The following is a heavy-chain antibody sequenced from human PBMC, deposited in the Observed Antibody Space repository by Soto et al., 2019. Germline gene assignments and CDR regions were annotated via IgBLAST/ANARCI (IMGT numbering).Heavy chain of an antibody. CDR2: INHSGST. V-gene: IGHV4-34*01. D-gene: IGHD2-15*01. CDR1: GGSFSGYY. CDR3: ARGYCSGGSCYTFDC. J-gene: IGHJ4*02. Sequence: QVQLQQWGAGLLKPSETLSLTCAVYGGSFSGYYWSWIRQPPGKGLEWIGEINHSGSTNYNPSLKSRVTISVDTSKNQFSLKLSSVTAADTAVYYCARGYCSGGSCYTFDCWGQGTLVTVSS.